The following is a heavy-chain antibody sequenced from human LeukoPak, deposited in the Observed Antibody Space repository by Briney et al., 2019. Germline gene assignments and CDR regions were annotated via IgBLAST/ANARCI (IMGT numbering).Heavy chain of an antibody. Sequence: SETLSLTCTVSGGSISSYYWSWIRQPAGKGLEWIRRIYTSGSTNYNPSLKSRVTMSVDTSKNQFSLKLSSVTAADTAVYYCARDHELLWFGESYNWFDPWGQGTLVTVSS. D-gene: IGHD3-10*01. CDR1: GGSISSYY. V-gene: IGHV4-4*07. CDR2: IYTSGST. J-gene: IGHJ5*02. CDR3: ARDHELLWFGESYNWFDP.